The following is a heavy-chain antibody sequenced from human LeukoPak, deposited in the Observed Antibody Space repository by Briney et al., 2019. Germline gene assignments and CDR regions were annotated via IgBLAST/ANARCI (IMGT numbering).Heavy chain of an antibody. D-gene: IGHD3-22*01. CDR1: GFTVSSNY. V-gene: IGHV3-53*01. CDR3: ARGKYYYDSSGYYYYFDY. Sequence: GGSLRLSCAASGFTVSSNYMSWVRQAPGKGLEWVSVIYSGGSTYYADSVKGRFTISRDNSENTLYLQMNSLRAEDTAVYYCARGKYYYDSSGYYYYFDYWGQGTLVTVSS. J-gene: IGHJ4*02. CDR2: IYSGGST.